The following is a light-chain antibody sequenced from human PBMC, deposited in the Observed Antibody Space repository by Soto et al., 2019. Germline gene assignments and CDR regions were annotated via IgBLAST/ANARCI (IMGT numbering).Light chain of an antibody. CDR3: MQALQTPWT. Sequence: DIVMTQSPLSLPVTPGEPASISCRSSQSLLHDNGYNYLDWYLQRPGQSPQLLIYLGSNRASGVXDXXSGSGSGTDFTLKISGVEAEDVGVYYCMQALQTPWTFGQGTKVEIK. J-gene: IGKJ1*01. V-gene: IGKV2-28*01. CDR2: LGS. CDR1: QSLLHDNGYNY.